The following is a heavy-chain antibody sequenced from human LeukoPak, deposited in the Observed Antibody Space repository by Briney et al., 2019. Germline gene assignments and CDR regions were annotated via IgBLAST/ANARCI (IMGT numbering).Heavy chain of an antibody. V-gene: IGHV4-61*02. CDR3: ARELRDGSSWFHIDY. CDR2: MYTSGST. D-gene: IGHD6-13*01. CDR1: SGSIISGSYY. Sequence: SQTLSLTCTVSSGSIISGSYYWNWIRQPAGKGLEWIGRMYTSGSTNYNPSLKSRVTISVDTSKNQLSLKLSSVTAADTAVYYCARELRDGSSWFHIDYWGQGTLVTVSS. J-gene: IGHJ4*02.